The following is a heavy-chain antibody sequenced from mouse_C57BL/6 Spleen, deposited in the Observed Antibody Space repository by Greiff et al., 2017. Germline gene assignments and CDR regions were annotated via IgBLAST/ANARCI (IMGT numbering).Heavy chain of an antibody. V-gene: IGHV1-82*01. CDR2: IYPGDGDT. J-gene: IGHJ4*01. CDR1: GYAFSSSW. Sequence: VQLQQSGPELVKPGASVKISCKASGYAFSSSWMNWVKQRPGKGLEWIGRIYPGDGDTNYNGKLKGKATLTADKSSSTAYMQLMSRTSEDSAVYICARTGDGYYRAMDYWGQGTSVTVSS. D-gene: IGHD2-3*01. CDR3: ARTGDGYYRAMDY.